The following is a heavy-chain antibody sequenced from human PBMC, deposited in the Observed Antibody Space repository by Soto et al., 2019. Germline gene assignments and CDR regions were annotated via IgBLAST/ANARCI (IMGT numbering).Heavy chain of an antibody. Sequence: SETLSLTCTVSGGSITSDYWSWIRQPPGKGLEWIGHIYYSGSTNYSPSLKSRVTISVGTSKYQFSLKLSSVTAADTAVYYCARVSANSWYYFDSWGQGTLVTVS. V-gene: IGHV4-59*01. CDR1: GGSITSDY. CDR2: IYYSGST. CDR3: ARVSANSWYYFDS. D-gene: IGHD2-8*02. J-gene: IGHJ4*02.